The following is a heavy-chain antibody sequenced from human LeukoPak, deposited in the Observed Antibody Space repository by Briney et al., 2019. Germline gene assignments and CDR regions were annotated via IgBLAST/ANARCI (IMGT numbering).Heavy chain of an antibody. Sequence: PGGSLRLSCAASGFTFSSYWMSWVRQAPGKGLEWVANIKQDGSEKYYVDSVKGRFTISRDNAKNSLYLQMNSLRAEDTAVYYCAKQGGSSPSDYWGQGTLVTVSS. CDR1: GFTFSSYW. CDR2: IKQDGSEK. V-gene: IGHV3-7*03. J-gene: IGHJ4*02. D-gene: IGHD6-6*01. CDR3: AKQGGSSPSDY.